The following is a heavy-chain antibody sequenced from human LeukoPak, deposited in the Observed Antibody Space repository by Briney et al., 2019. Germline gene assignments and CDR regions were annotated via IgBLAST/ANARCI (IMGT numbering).Heavy chain of an antibody. CDR3: ARVYSSSWYSGYLYMDV. Sequence: SGGSLRLSCAASGFTFSSYAMSWVRQAPGKGLEWVSSISYRSSDIEYADSVKGRFTISRDNAKQSLYLQMSRLRAEDTAVYYCARVYSSSWYSGYLYMDVWGKGTTVTVSS. D-gene: IGHD6-13*01. CDR2: ISYRSSDI. J-gene: IGHJ6*03. CDR1: GFTFSSYA. V-gene: IGHV3-21*01.